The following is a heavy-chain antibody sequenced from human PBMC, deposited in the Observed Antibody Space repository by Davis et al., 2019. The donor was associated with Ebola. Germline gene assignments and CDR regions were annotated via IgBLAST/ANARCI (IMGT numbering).Heavy chain of an antibody. J-gene: IGHJ4*02. Sequence: PGGSLRLSCAASGFTVSSNYMTWVRQAPGRRLEWVSLLYSGDSTYYADSVKGRFTISRDNSKNTLYLQMNSLRAEDTAVYYCAKGGGWSTLVSFDYWGQGTLVTVSS. CDR3: AKGGGWSTLVSFDY. CDR1: GFTVSSNY. V-gene: IGHV3-53*01. CDR2: LYSGDST. D-gene: IGHD2-8*02.